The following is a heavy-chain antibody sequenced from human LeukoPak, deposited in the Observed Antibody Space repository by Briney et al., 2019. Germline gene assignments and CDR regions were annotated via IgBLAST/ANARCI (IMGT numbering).Heavy chain of an antibody. CDR1: GSTVTNNY. V-gene: IGHV3-66*01. CDR2: IYSGGST. Sequence: PGGSLRLSCAASGSTVTNNYMSWVRQARGKGLEWVSVIYSGGSTDYADSVKGRFTISRDNSKNTLYPQMNSLRAEDTAVYYCARFWPYGDSYFDYWGQGTLVTVSS. D-gene: IGHD4-17*01. J-gene: IGHJ4*02. CDR3: ARFWPYGDSYFDY.